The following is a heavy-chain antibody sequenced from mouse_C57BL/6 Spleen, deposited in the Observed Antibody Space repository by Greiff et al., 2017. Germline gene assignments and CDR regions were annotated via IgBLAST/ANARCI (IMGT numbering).Heavy chain of an antibody. CDR3: ARNDYDRSWFAY. V-gene: IGHV2-2*01. CDR1: GFSLTSYG. J-gene: IGHJ3*01. D-gene: IGHD2-4*01. CDR2: IWSGGST. Sequence: QVQLQQSGPGLVQPSQSLSITCTVSGFSLTSYGVHWVRQSPGKGLEWLGVIWSGGSTDYNAAFISRLSISKDNSKGQVLFKMNSLQADDTAIYYWARNDYDRSWFAYWGQGTLVTVSA.